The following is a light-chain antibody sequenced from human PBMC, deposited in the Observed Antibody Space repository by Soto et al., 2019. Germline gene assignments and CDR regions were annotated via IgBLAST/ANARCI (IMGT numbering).Light chain of an antibody. J-gene: IGKJ1*01. CDR3: QQYNSYSRT. V-gene: IGKV3-20*01. CDR2: GTS. Sequence: EIVLTQSPGTLSLSPGERATLSCRASQDVSSSYLAWYQQKLGQAPRLLMYGTSNSATGIPDRFSGSGSGTEFSLPISSLQPDDFATYYCQQYNSYSRTFGQGTKVDIK. CDR1: QDVSSSY.